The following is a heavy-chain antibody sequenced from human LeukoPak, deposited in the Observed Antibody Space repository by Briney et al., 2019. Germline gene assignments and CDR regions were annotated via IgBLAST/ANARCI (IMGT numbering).Heavy chain of an antibody. Sequence: SETLSLTCTVSGGSISSSSYHWGWIRQPPGKGLEWIGSIYYSGSTYYNPSLKSRVTISVDTSKNQFSLKLSSVTAADTAVYYCARDTVTTFGVGLDYWGQGTLVTVSS. CDR3: ARDTVTTFGVGLDY. CDR1: GGSISSSSYH. J-gene: IGHJ4*02. V-gene: IGHV4-39*07. D-gene: IGHD4-17*01. CDR2: IYYSGST.